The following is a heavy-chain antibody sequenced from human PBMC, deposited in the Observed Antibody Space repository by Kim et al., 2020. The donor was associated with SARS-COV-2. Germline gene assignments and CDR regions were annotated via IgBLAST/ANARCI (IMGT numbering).Heavy chain of an antibody. CDR1: GFTFSSYA. J-gene: IGHJ4*02. CDR3: ARNYFDY. CDR2: ISYDGSNK. V-gene: IGHV3-30-3*01. Sequence: GGSLRLSCAASGFTFSSYAMHWVRQAPGKGLEWVAVISYDGSNKYYADSVKGRFTISRDNSKNTLYLQMNSLRAEDTAVYYCARNYFDYWGQGTLVTVSS.